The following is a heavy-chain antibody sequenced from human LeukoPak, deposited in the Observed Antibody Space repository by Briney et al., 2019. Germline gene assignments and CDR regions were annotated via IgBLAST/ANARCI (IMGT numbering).Heavy chain of an antibody. CDR2: ISGSGGST. Sequence: PGGSLRLSRAASGFTFSTYAMSWVRQAPGKGLEWVSAISGSGGSTYYADSVKGRFTISRDNSKNTLYLQMNSLRAEDTAVYYCAKGYYYDSSGYYNYWGQGTLVTVSS. CDR1: GFTFSTYA. J-gene: IGHJ4*02. D-gene: IGHD3-22*01. CDR3: AKGYYYDSSGYYNY. V-gene: IGHV3-23*01.